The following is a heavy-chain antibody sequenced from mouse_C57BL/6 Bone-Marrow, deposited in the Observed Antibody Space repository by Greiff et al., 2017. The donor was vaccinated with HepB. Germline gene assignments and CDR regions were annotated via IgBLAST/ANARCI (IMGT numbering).Heavy chain of an antibody. V-gene: IGHV3-1*01. CDR2: ISYSGST. CDR1: GYSITSGYD. CDR3: ARDGNSPWYFDV. J-gene: IGHJ1*03. Sequence: VQLKESGPGMVKPSQSLSLTCTVPGYSITSGYDWHWIRHFPGNKLEWMGYISYSGSTNYNPSLKSRISITHDTSKNHFFLKLNSVTTEDTATYYCARDGNSPWYFDVWGTGTTVTVSS. D-gene: IGHD2-1*01.